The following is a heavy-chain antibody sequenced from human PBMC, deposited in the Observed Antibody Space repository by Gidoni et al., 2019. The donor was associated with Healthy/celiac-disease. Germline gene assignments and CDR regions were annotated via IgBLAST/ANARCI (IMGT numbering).Heavy chain of an antibody. Sequence: EVQLVESGGGLVKPGGSLRLSCAASGFTFSNAWMSWVRQAPGKGLEWVGRIKSKTDGGTTDYAAPVKGRFTISRDDSKNTLYLQMNSLKTEDTAVYYCTTDPVLTRITIFGVVITDDYWGQGTLVTVSS. CDR2: IKSKTDGGTT. J-gene: IGHJ4*02. D-gene: IGHD3-3*01. V-gene: IGHV3-15*01. CDR1: GFTFSNAW. CDR3: TTDPVLTRITIFGVVITDDY.